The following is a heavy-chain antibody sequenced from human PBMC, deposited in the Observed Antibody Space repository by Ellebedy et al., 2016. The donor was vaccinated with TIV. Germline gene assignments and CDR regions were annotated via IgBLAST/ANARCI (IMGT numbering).Heavy chain of an antibody. Sequence: SETLSLTXTVSGGSISSGGYYWSWIRQHPGKGLEWIGYIYYSGTTYYNPSLKSRVTISVDSSKNQFSLDLSSVTAADTAVYYCARSLGYCSGGNCYTLEYWGQGILVTVSS. CDR3: ARSLGYCSGGNCYTLEY. CDR2: IYYSGTT. J-gene: IGHJ4*02. D-gene: IGHD2-15*01. V-gene: IGHV4-39*01. CDR1: GGSISSGGYY.